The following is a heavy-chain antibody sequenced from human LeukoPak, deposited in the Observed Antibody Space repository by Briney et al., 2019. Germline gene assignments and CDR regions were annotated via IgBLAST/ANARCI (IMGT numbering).Heavy chain of an antibody. Sequence: GASVKVSCKASGYTFTSYGISWVRQAPGQGLEWMGWISAYNGNTNHAQKLQGRVTMTTDTSTSTAYMELRSLRSDDTAVYYCARGPITMVRGVCDYWGQGTLVTVSS. CDR2: ISAYNGNT. CDR3: ARGPITMVRGVCDY. CDR1: GYTFTSYG. V-gene: IGHV1-18*01. J-gene: IGHJ4*02. D-gene: IGHD3-10*01.